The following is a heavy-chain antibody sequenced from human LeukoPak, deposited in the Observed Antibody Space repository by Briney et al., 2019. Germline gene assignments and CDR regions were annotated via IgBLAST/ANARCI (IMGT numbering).Heavy chain of an antibody. D-gene: IGHD3-16*02. J-gene: IGHJ4*02. CDR1: GFTFSSYA. V-gene: IGHV3-30*04. Sequence: GGSLRLSCAASGFTFSSYAMHWVRQAPGKGLEWVAVISYDGSNKYYADSVKGRFTISRDNSKNTLYLQMNSLRAEDTAVYYCARTKGIVIPVYDYWGQGTLVTVSS. CDR3: ARTKGIVIPVYDY. CDR2: ISYDGSNK.